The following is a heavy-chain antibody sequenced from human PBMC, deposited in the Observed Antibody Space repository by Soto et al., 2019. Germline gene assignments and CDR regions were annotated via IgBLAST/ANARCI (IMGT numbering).Heavy chain of an antibody. Sequence: SVKVYCKTSGDTFSSYAISWVRQAPGQGLEWMGGIIPIFGTANYAQKFQGRVTITADESTSTAYMELSSLRSEDTAVYYCARSLKRRLDAFDIWGQGTMVTVSS. CDR2: IIPIFGTA. CDR1: GDTFSSYA. CDR3: ARSLKRRLDAFDI. J-gene: IGHJ3*02. D-gene: IGHD2-8*01. V-gene: IGHV1-69*13.